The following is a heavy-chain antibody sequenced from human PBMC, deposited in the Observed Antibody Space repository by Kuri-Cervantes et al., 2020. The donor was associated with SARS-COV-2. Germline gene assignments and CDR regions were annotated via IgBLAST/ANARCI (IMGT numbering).Heavy chain of an antibody. CDR1: GFTFSIYA. V-gene: IGHV3-23*01. D-gene: IGHD2-2*01. J-gene: IGHJ6*02. Sequence: GESLKISCAASGFTFSIYAMNWVRQAPGKGLEWVSAISGSGGYTYYADSVKGRFTISRDNSKNTLSLQMNSLRAEDTAVYYCARSPRCSTTSCYYGMDVWGPGTTVTVSS. CDR3: ARSPRCSTTSCYYGMDV. CDR2: ISGSGGYT.